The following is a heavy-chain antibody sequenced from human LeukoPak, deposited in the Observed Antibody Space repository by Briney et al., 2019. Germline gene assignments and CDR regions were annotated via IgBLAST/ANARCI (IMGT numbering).Heavy chain of an antibody. V-gene: IGHV3-48*03. J-gene: IGHJ2*01. CDR2: ISSSGNTI. D-gene: IGHD5-24*01. CDR3: AREGRDGYNFYWYFDL. Sequence: GGSLRLSCAASGFTFSSYEMNWVRQAPGKGLEWVSYISSSGNTIYYADSVKGRFTISRDNAKNSLSLQMNSLRAEDTAVYYCAREGRDGYNFYWYFDLWGRGTLVTVSS. CDR1: GFTFSSYE.